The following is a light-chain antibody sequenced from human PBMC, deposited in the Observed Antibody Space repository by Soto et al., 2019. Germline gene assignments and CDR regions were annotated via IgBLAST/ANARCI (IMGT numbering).Light chain of an antibody. J-gene: IGKJ2*01. Sequence: IQLTQSPSSLSASVGDRVTITCRASQGISSYLAWYQQKPGKAPKLLIYAASTLQSGVPSRFSGSGSGTDFTLTISSLQPEDFVTYYCQQLNSYPSYTFGQGTKLEIK. CDR2: AAS. CDR3: QQLNSYPSYT. CDR1: QGISSY. V-gene: IGKV1-9*01.